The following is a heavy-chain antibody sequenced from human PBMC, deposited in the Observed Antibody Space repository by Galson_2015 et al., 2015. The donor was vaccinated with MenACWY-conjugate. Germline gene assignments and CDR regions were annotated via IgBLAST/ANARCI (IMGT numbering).Heavy chain of an antibody. V-gene: IGHV3-7*01. CDR3: ARAKEQWLSKTFDL. D-gene: IGHD6-19*01. Sequence: SLRLSCATSGFTFSNSWMGWVRQAPEKGLEWVANIKQDGSGKYYVDSVKGRFIISRDNAKNSLFLQMDSLRAEDTALYYCARAKEQWLSKTFDLWGQGTMVTVSS. J-gene: IGHJ3*01. CDR2: IKQDGSGK. CDR1: GFTFSNSW.